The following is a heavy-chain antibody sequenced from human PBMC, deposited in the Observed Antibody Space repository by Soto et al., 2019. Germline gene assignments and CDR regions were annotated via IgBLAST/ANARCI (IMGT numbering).Heavy chain of an antibody. J-gene: IGHJ4*02. CDR1: GYTFTSYD. Sequence: GASVKVSCKASGYTFTSYDINWVRQATGQGLEWMGGIVPIVDTSTYAQKFQGRVTITADESTSTVYMELSSLRSDDTAVYYCVRVVAITGYPDNWGQGTLVTVSS. D-gene: IGHD5-12*01. CDR2: IVPIVDTS. CDR3: VRVVAITGYPDN. V-gene: IGHV1-69*13.